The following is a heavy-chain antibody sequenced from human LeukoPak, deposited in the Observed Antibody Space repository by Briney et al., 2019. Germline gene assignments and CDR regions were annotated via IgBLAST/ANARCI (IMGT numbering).Heavy chain of an antibody. D-gene: IGHD2-8*01. CDR2: INPNSGGT. CDR1: GYTFTGYY. Sequence: GASVKVSCKASGYTFTGYYMHWVRQAPGQGLEWMGWINPNSGGTNYAQKFQGRVTMTRDTSISTAYMELSRLRSDDTAVYYCARDNGIVHDWFDPWAREPWSPSPQ. V-gene: IGHV1-2*02. CDR3: ARDNGIVHDWFDP. J-gene: IGHJ5*02.